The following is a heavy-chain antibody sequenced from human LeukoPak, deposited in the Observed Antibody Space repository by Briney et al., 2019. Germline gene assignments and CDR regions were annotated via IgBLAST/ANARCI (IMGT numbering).Heavy chain of an antibody. D-gene: IGHD4-11*01. J-gene: IGHJ5*02. CDR2: IHPSGGST. CDR3: ARALNSNYWFDP. CDR1: GYTFTCYY. V-gene: IGHV1-46*01. Sequence: ASVKVSCTASGYTFTCYYMHWVRQAPGQGIEWMGIIHPSGGSTSYAQKFQGRVTMTRDMSTSTVYMELSSLRSEDTAVYYCARALNSNYWFDPGGQGTLVTVSS.